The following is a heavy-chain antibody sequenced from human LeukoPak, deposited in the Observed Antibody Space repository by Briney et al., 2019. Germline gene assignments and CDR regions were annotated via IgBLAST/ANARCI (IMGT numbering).Heavy chain of an antibody. D-gene: IGHD6-19*01. CDR1: GYTFTGYY. J-gene: IGHJ4*02. V-gene: IGHV1-2*06. CDR3: ARKIREQWLLFDY. Sequence: ASVKVSCKASGYTFTGYYMHWVRQAPGQGLEWMGRINPNSGGTNYAQKFQGRVTTTRDTSISTAYMELSRLRSDDTAVYYCARKIREQWLLFDYWGQGTLVTVSS. CDR2: INPNSGGT.